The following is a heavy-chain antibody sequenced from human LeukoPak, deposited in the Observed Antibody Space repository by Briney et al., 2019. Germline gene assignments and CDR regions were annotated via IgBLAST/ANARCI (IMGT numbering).Heavy chain of an antibody. CDR3: ARDRSAARLYFFDF. CDR2: IDQDGSKR. D-gene: IGHD6-6*01. J-gene: IGHJ4*02. Sequence: GKSLRLSCAASGFEFPYYWMAWVRQAPGKGLGWVANIDQDGSKRYYADSVKGRFTISRDNGKNSLYLRMTSLRAEDTARYYCARDRSAARLYFFDFWGPGTLVSVSS. V-gene: IGHV3-7*01. CDR1: GFEFPYYW.